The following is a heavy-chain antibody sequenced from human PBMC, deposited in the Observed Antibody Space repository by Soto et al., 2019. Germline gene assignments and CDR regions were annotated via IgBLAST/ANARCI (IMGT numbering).Heavy chain of an antibody. CDR2: IYDGRSAT. V-gene: IGHV3-23*01. CDR1: GFTFSNYA. Sequence: GGSLRLSCAASGFTFSNYAMSWVRQAPGKGLEWVSAIYDGRSATNYADSVKGRFTISRDNSKNTLYLQMNSLRTEDTAVYYCARPLWRDDYNWGYFDLWGRGTLVTVSS. CDR3: ARPLWRDDYNWGYFDL. D-gene: IGHD4-4*01. J-gene: IGHJ2*01.